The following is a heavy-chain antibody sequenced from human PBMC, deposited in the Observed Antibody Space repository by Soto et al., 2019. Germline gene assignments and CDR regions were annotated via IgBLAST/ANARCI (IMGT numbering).Heavy chain of an antibody. D-gene: IGHD6-13*01. V-gene: IGHV3-66*01. CDR3: AREGAAAAAGDHMDV. Sequence: PGGSLRLSCAASGFTVSSNYMSWVRQAPGKGLEWVSVIYSGGSTYYADSVKGRFTISRDNSKNTLYLQMNSLRAEDTAVYYCAREGAAAAAGDHMDVWGKGTTVTVSS. J-gene: IGHJ6*03. CDR2: IYSGGST. CDR1: GFTVSSNY.